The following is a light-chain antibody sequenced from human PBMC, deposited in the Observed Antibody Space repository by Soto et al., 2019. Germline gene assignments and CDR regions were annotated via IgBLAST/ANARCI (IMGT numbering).Light chain of an antibody. CDR3: SSYTSSITVV. V-gene: IGLV2-14*01. J-gene: IGLJ2*01. CDR2: DVS. Sequence: QSALTQPASVSGSPGQSITISCTGSSSDVGAYDHVSWYQQHPGKAPELMIYDVSNRPSGVSNRFSGSKSGNTASLSSTGLQAEDEADYFCSSYTSSITVVFGGGTKLTVL. CDR1: SSDVGAYDH.